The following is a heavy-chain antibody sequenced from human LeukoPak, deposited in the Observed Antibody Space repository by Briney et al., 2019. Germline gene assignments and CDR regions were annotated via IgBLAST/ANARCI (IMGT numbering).Heavy chain of an antibody. D-gene: IGHD1-20*01. CDR2: ISSSSSYI. CDR1: GFTFSSYS. CDR3: AREASNNWNVRANYFDY. J-gene: IGHJ4*02. Sequence: GGSLRLSCAASGFTFSSYSMNWVRQAPGKGLEWVSFISSSSSYIYYADSVKGRFTISRDRAKNSLYLQMNSLRAEDTAVYYCAREASNNWNVRANYFDYWGQGTLVTVSS. V-gene: IGHV3-21*01.